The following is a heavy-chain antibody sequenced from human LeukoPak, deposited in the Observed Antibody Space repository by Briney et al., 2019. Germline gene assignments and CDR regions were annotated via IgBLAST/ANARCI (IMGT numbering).Heavy chain of an antibody. CDR1: GFTFSSYA. D-gene: IGHD3-22*01. Sequence: GGSLRLSCAASGFTFSSYAMSWVRQAPGKGLEWVSAISGSGGSTYYADSVKGRFTISRENSKNTLYLQMNRLRAEDTAVYYCAKVKSSIVVVITSTYYFDYWGQGTLVTVSS. CDR3: AKVKSSIVVVITSTYYFDY. CDR2: ISGSGGST. V-gene: IGHV3-23*01. J-gene: IGHJ4*02.